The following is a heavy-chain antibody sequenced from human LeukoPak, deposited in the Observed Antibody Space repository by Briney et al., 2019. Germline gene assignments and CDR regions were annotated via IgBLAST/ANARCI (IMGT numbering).Heavy chain of an antibody. CDR1: GFTVSSNY. V-gene: IGHV3-53*01. CDR3: ARTIVGATTEVWFDP. Sequence: GGSLRLSCAASGFTVSSNYMSWVRQAPGKGLEWVSVIYSGGSTYYADSVKGRFTISRDNSKNTLYLQMNSLRAEDTAVYYCARTIVGATTEVWFDPWGQGTLVTVSS. CDR2: IYSGGST. J-gene: IGHJ5*02. D-gene: IGHD1-26*01.